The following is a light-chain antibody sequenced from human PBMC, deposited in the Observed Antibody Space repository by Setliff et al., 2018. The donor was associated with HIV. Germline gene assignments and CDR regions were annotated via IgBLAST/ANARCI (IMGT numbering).Light chain of an antibody. CDR1: SSDVGGYNY. CDR3: SSYAITNTLP. J-gene: IGLJ1*01. V-gene: IGLV2-14*01. Sequence: QSALTQTASVSGSPGQSITISCTGTSSDVGGYNYVSWYHQHPGKAPKLMIYEVSHRPTGVSNRFSGSKSGNTASLTISGLQAEDEADYYCSSYAITNTLPFGTGTKVTVL. CDR2: EVS.